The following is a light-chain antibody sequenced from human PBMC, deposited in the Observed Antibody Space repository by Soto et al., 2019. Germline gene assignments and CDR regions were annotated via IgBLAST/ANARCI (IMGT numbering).Light chain of an antibody. CDR1: QSVSAW. V-gene: IGKV1-5*03. J-gene: IGKJ4*01. Sequence: DIQMTQSPSTLSASVGDRVTITCRASQSVSAWLAWYQQKPGKAPELLIYSASTVETGVPSRFSGSGSETEFTLTSSSLRPDDFATYDCQQYESYPLTFGGGTRIEIK. CDR2: SAS. CDR3: QQYESYPLT.